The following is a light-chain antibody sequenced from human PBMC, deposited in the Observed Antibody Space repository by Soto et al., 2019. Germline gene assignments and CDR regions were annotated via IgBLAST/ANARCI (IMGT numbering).Light chain of an antibody. Sequence: EILMSQSPSTLAVSPGERATLSCRASQSVTTNLAWYQQKAGRAPRLLIYGASTRATGIPARFSGSGSGTEFTLTISSLQSEDFAVYFSLQYNIWPLTFGGGTKV. CDR1: QSVTTN. J-gene: IGKJ4*01. CDR2: GAS. V-gene: IGKV3D-15*01. CDR3: LQYNIWPLT.